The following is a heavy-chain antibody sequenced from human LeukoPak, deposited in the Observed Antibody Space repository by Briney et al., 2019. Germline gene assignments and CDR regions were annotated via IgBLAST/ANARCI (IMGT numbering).Heavy chain of an antibody. CDR3: ARNRLGPIAAAVPFDY. D-gene: IGHD6-13*01. Sequence: GASVKVSCKASGYTFTSYYMHWVRQAPGQGLEWMGIINPSGGSTSYAQKFQGRVTMTRDTSTSTVYMELSSLRSEDTAVYYCARNRLGPIAAAVPFDYWGQGTLVTVSS. CDR1: GYTFTSYY. V-gene: IGHV1-46*01. J-gene: IGHJ4*02. CDR2: INPSGGST.